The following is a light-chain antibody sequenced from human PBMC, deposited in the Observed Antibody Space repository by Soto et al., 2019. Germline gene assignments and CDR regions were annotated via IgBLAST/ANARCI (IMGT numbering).Light chain of an antibody. Sequence: QSALTQPPSASGSPGQSVTISCTGTSSDVGGYLYVSWYQQHPGKAPKLMIHEVTKRPSGVPDRFSGSKSGTSASLAITGLQAGDEADYYCQSYDSSLSGVVFGGGTKLTVL. J-gene: IGLJ2*01. CDR3: QSYDSSLSGVV. CDR2: EVT. V-gene: IGLV2-8*01. CDR1: SSDVGGYLY.